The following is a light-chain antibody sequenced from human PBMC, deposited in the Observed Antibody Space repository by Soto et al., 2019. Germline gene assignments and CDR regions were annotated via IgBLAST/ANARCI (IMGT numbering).Light chain of an antibody. CDR2: GAS. CDR1: QSVSSSY. Sequence: EIVLTQSPGTLSLSPGERATLSCRASQSVSSSYLAWYQQRPGQAPRLLIYGASTKATGIPARFSGRGSGTDLTLTISSLQSEDVAVYYCQQYNDWAPFTFGPGTKVDIK. J-gene: IGKJ3*01. CDR3: QQYNDWAPFT. V-gene: IGKV3-15*01.